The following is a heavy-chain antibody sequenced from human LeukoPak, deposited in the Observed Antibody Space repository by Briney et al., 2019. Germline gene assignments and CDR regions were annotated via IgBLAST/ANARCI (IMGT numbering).Heavy chain of an antibody. CDR2: IYYSGST. CDR1: GGSISSYY. V-gene: IGHV4-59*01. J-gene: IGHJ4*02. D-gene: IGHD4-17*01. Sequence: SETLSLTCTVSGGSISSYYWSWIRQPPGEGLGWIGYIYYSGSTNYNPSLKSRVTISVDTSKNQFSLKLSSVTAADTAVYYCARARYGDYCDYWGQGNLVTVSS. CDR3: ARARYGDYCDY.